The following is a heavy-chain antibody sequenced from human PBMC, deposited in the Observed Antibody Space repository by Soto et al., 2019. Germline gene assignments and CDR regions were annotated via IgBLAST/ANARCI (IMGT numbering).Heavy chain of an antibody. CDR3: ARQRISMVRGVMKAGYYYYYGMDV. V-gene: IGHV4-34*01. Sequence: QVQLQQWGAGLLQPSETLSLTCAVSGGSFSGYYWSWIRQPPGKGLEWIGEINHSGSTNYNPSLKSRVTISVDTAKNLFTHTLNSVIAADTAVYYCARQRISMVRGVMKAGYYYYYGMDVWGQGTTVTVSS. CDR2: INHSGST. CDR1: GGSFSGYY. J-gene: IGHJ6*02. D-gene: IGHD3-10*01.